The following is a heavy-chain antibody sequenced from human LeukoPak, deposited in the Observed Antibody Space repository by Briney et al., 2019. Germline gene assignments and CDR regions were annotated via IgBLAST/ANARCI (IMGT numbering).Heavy chain of an antibody. J-gene: IGHJ3*02. Sequence: SETLSLTCTVSGWSLTGFHLSWVRQPPGKGLEWIGYTYSGETTNYKPSLKSRVTISADTSKNQFSLKLTSVTAADTAIYYCARRNDFDIWGQGTMVTVSS. V-gene: IGHV4-4*08. CDR1: GWSLTGFH. CDR2: TYSGETT. CDR3: ARRNDFDI.